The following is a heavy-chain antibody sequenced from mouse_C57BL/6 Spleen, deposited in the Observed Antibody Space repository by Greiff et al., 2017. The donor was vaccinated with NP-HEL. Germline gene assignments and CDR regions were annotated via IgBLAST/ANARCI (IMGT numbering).Heavy chain of an antibody. D-gene: IGHD2-10*02. CDR2: INPSSGYT. J-gene: IGHJ4*01. V-gene: IGHV1-4*01. CDR3: ARAYEYAMDY. Sequence: VKLMESGAELARPGASVKMSCKASGYTFTSYTMHWVKQRPGQGLEWIGYINPSSGYTKYNQKFKDKATLTADKSSSTAYMQLSSLTSEDSAVYYCARAYEYAMDYWGQGTSVTVSS. CDR1: GYTFTSYT.